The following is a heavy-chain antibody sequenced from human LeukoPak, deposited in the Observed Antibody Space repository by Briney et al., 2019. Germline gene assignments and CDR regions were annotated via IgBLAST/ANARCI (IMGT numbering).Heavy chain of an antibody. V-gene: IGHV4-34*01. Sequence: SETLSLTCAVYGGSFSGYYWSWIRQPPGKGLEWIGEINHSGSTNYNPSLKSRVTISVDTSKNQFSLKLSSVTAADTAVYYCASQSVYYCYGMDVWGQGTTVTVSS. J-gene: IGHJ6*02. CDR2: INHSGST. CDR1: GGSFSGYY. CDR3: ASQSVYYCYGMDV.